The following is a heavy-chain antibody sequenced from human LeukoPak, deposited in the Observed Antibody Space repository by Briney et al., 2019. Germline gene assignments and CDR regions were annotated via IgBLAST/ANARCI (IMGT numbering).Heavy chain of an antibody. V-gene: IGHV3-21*03. CDR2: ISHSSSYT. D-gene: IGHD1-1*01. Sequence: GGSLRLSCAASGFTFSIHNMNWVRQAPGKGLEWVSSISHSSSYTYYADSVKGRFTISRDNARNSLYLQMNSLKTEDTAVYYCSRRWNDRTSPRPDFDYWGQGTLVTVSS. J-gene: IGHJ4*02. CDR1: GFTFSIHN. CDR3: SRRWNDRTSPRPDFDY.